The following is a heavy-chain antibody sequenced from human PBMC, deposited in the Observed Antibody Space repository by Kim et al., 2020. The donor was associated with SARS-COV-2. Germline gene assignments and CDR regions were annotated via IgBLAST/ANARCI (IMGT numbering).Heavy chain of an antibody. V-gene: IGHV4-39*07. D-gene: IGHD4-17*01. J-gene: IGHJ3*02. Sequence: NPPLQSRVTISVDTSKNQCSLKLSSVAAADTAVYYCARGDGDLTAEAFDIWGQGTMVTVSS. CDR3: ARGDGDLTAEAFDI.